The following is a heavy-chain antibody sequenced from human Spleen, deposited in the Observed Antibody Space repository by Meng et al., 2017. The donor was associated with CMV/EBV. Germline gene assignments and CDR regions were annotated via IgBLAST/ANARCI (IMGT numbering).Heavy chain of an antibody. V-gene: IGHV4-39*07. Sequence: SETLSLTCTVSGGSISSSSYYWGWIRQPPGKGLEWIGSIYYSGSTYYNPSLKSRVTISVDTSKNQFSLKLSSVTAADTAVYYCATLFAYSSSSRDYWGQGTLVTVSS. CDR3: ATLFAYSSSSRDY. CDR2: IYYSGST. J-gene: IGHJ4*02. CDR1: GGSISSSSYY. D-gene: IGHD6-6*01.